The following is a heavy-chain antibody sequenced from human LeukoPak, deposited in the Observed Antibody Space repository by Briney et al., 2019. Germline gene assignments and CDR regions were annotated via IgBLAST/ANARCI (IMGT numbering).Heavy chain of an antibody. Sequence: GGSLRLSCAASGFTFSSYAMSWVRQAPGKGLEWVSAISGSGGSTYYADSVRGRFTISRDNSKNTLYLQMNSLRAEDTAVYYCAKVQSTVVVVAANDYWGQGTLVTVSS. J-gene: IGHJ4*02. CDR2: ISGSGGST. CDR1: GFTFSSYA. V-gene: IGHV3-23*01. CDR3: AKVQSTVVVVAANDY. D-gene: IGHD2-15*01.